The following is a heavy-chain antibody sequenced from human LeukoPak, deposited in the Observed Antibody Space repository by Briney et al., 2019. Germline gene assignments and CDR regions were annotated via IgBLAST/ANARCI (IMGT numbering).Heavy chain of an antibody. CDR2: ISGYNGNT. Sequence: APVKVSCKASGYTFTNYVISWVRQAPGQGFEWMGWISGYNGNTNYAQNLQGRVTMTTDTSTSTAYMELRSLRSDDTAVYYCARASVYYSDIWGQGTMVTVSS. CDR1: GYTFTNYV. D-gene: IGHD2/OR15-2a*01. CDR3: ARASVYYSDI. J-gene: IGHJ3*02. V-gene: IGHV1-18*01.